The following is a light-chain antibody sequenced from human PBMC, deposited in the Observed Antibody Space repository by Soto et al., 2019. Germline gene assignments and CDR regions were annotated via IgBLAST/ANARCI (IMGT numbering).Light chain of an antibody. Sequence: QSVLTQPASVSGSPGQSITISCTGTSSDVGGYNYVSWYQQHPGKAPKLMIYDVSDRPSGVSSRFSGSKSGNTASLTISGLQSEDEADYYCSSYTSSRTYVFGTGTKVTVL. CDR2: DVS. J-gene: IGLJ1*01. V-gene: IGLV2-14*01. CDR1: SSDVGGYNY. CDR3: SSYTSSRTYV.